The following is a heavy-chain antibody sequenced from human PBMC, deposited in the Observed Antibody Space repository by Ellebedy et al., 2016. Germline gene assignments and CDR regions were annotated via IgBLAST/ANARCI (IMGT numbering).Heavy chain of an antibody. CDR1: GFGFKDYW. CDR3: VRDANYHMDV. D-gene: IGHD4/OR15-4a*01. J-gene: IGHJ6*03. Sequence: HTGGSLRLSCAASGFGFKDYWMHWVRQAPGKGLVWVSRVDSDGSGTIYADSVKGRFTISRDNAKNTLYLQLNSLRAEDTAIYYCVRDANYHMDVWGKGTTVTVSS. CDR2: VDSDGSGT. V-gene: IGHV3-74*01.